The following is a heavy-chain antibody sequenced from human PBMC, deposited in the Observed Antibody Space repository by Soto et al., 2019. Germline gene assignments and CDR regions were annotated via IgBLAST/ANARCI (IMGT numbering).Heavy chain of an antibody. CDR1: GDSLSSNSAA. Sequence: SQTLSLTCGISGDSLSSNSAAWNWIRQSPSRGLEWLGRTYYRSKWYNDYALSVRSRITVIPDTSKNQFSLQLNSVTPEDTAVYYCARGRPSNRGDWLDPWGQGTQVTVSS. CDR3: ARGRPSNRGDWLDP. V-gene: IGHV6-1*01. D-gene: IGHD2-8*01. J-gene: IGHJ5*02. CDR2: TYYRSKWYN.